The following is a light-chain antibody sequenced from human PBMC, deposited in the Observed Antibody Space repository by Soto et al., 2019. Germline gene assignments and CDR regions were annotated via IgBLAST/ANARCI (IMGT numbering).Light chain of an antibody. CDR1: QSVTNNY. Sequence: EIVLTQSPATLALSPGDRATLSCGASQSVTNNYLARYQHKPGLAPRVLIYDASRRATGIPDRFSGSGSGTDFTLTISRLEPEDFAVYYCQQHGSSPWTFGQGTKVETK. CDR2: DAS. J-gene: IGKJ1*01. V-gene: IGKV3D-20*01. CDR3: QQHGSSPWT.